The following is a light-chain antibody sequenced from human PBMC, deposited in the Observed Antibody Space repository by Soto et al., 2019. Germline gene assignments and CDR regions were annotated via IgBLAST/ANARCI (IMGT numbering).Light chain of an antibody. CDR3: QQYGDWPPET. CDR2: GAS. V-gene: IGKV3-15*01. J-gene: IGKJ2*01. CDR1: QSIRNN. Sequence: EIVMTQSPATLSVSLGERATLSCRASQSIRNNLAWYQQKPGQAPRLLIYGASTRATGVPARFSGSGSATEFTLSISSLQSEDVAVYYCQQYGDWPPETFGQGTKLEI.